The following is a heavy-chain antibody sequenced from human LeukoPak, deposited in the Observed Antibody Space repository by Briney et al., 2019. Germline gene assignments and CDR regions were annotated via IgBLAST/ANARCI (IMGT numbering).Heavy chain of an antibody. J-gene: IGHJ4*02. CDR2: ISSSSSTI. CDR3: ARVGVPADY. D-gene: IGHD2-2*01. Sequence: GGSLRLSCAASGFTFSSYSMNWVRQAPGKGLEWVSYISSSSSTIYYADSVKGRFTISRDNAKNSLYLQMNSLRAEDTAVYYCARVGVPADYWGQGTLVTVSS. CDR1: GFTFSSYS. V-gene: IGHV3-48*04.